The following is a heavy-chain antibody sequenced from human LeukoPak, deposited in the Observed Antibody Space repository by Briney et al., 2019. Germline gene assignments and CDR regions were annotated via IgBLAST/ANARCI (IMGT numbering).Heavy chain of an antibody. CDR2: IHYSGST. CDR3: ARWGYFDSSGYFVAEY. CDR1: GDSISNYY. J-gene: IGHJ4*02. Sequence: SETLSLTCTVSGDSISNYYWNWIRQPPGKGLEYIGWIHYSGSTDYDPSLKRRVTISLDRSKRQLSLNLRSVTAADTAVYYCARWGYFDSSGYFVAEYRGQGTLVTVSS. D-gene: IGHD3-22*01. V-gene: IGHV4-59*01.